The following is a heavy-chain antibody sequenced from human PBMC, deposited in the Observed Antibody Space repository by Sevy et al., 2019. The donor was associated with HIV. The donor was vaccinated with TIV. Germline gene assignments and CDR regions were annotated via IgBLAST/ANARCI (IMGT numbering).Heavy chain of an antibody. V-gene: IGHV3-21*01. CDR1: GFTVSNNY. Sequence: GGSLRLSCAASGFTVSNNYMSWVRQAPGKGLECVSSISSSGSYIYYADSVKGRFTISRDDAKNSLYLQMNTLRAEDAALYYCARVRPYDTRDFDYWGQGTLVTVSS. J-gene: IGHJ4*02. D-gene: IGHD3-22*01. CDR2: ISSSGSYI. CDR3: ARVRPYDTRDFDY.